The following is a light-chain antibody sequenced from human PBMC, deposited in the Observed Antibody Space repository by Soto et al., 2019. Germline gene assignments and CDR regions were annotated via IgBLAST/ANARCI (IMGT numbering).Light chain of an antibody. V-gene: IGLV1-44*01. CDR3: AAWDGSLQSWV. CDR2: TNN. J-gene: IGLJ3*02. Sequence: QSVLTQPPSVSETPGQRVTISCSGSSSNIGSHLVNWYQQVPGTAPRLLIYTNNQRPSGVPDRFSDSKSDTSASLAISGLQSEDEADYYCAAWDGSLQSWVFGGGTKLTVL. CDR1: SSNIGSHL.